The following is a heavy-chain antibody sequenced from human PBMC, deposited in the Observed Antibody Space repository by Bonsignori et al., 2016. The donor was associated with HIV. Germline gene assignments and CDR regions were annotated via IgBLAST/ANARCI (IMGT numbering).Heavy chain of an antibody. D-gene: IGHD2/OR15-2a*01. V-gene: IGHV4-30-4*08. J-gene: IGHJ4*02. CDR1: GGSISSGDYY. CDR2: IYYSGST. CDR3: AREGRSRWYYHTL. Sequence: SETLSLTCTVSGGSISSGDYYWSWIRQPPGKGLEWIGYIYYSGSTYYNPSLKSRVTISVDTSKNQFSLKLSSVTAADTAVYYCAREGRSRWYYHTLWGQGTLVTVSS.